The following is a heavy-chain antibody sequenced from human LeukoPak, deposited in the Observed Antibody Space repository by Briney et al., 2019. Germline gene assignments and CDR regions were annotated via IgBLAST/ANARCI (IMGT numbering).Heavy chain of an antibody. J-gene: IGHJ4*02. CDR3: ATDLRISMVRGVNY. V-gene: IGHV3-23*01. CDR2: ISGRGDST. Sequence: QSGGSLRLSCAASGFAFSTYAMTWVRQAPGKGLEWVSAISGRGDSTYYADSVKGRFTISRDNSKNTLYLQMNSLRAEDTAVYYCATDLRISMVRGVNYWGQGTLVTVSS. D-gene: IGHD3-10*01. CDR1: GFAFSTYA.